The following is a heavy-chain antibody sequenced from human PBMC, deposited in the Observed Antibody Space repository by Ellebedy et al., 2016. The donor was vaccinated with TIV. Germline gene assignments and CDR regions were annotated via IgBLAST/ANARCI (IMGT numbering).Heavy chain of an antibody. D-gene: IGHD3-3*01. CDR2: IYSCGTT. J-gene: IGHJ6*02. CDR1: GFTASRNY. CDR3: ARSPDRGDFYYYHYGMDV. Sequence: GESLKIPCAAPGFTASRNYMSWVRQAPGKGLEWVSVIYSCGTTYYADSVKGRFTISRDDSKNTLYLQMNSLRVEDTAVYYCARSPDRGDFYYYHYGMDVWGQGTTVTVSS. V-gene: IGHV3-53*01.